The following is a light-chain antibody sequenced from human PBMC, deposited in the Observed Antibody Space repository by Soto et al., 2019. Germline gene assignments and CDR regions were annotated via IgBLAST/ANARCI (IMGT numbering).Light chain of an antibody. CDR3: QQYNNWPPWT. V-gene: IGKV3-15*01. J-gene: IGKJ1*01. CDR2: GAS. Sequence: EIVMTQSPATLSLSPGERATLSCSASQRITTVAWYQQKPGQAPRLLIYGASTRATGIPARFSGSGSGTEFTLTISSLQSEDFAVYYCQQYNNWPPWTFGQGTKVDIK. CDR1: QRITT.